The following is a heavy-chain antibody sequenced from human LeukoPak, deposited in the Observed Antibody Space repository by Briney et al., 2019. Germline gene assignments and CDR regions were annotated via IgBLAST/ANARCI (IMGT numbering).Heavy chain of an antibody. V-gene: IGHV1-69*04. CDR2: IIPILGIA. J-gene: IGHJ3*02. Sequence: SVKVSCKASGGTFSSYAISWVRQAPGQGLEWMGRIIPILGIADYAQKFRGRVTITADKSTSTAYMELSSLRSEDTAVYYCASGSSGWAPSDAFDIWGQGTMVTVSS. CDR3: ASGSSGWAPSDAFDI. CDR1: GGTFSSYA. D-gene: IGHD6-19*01.